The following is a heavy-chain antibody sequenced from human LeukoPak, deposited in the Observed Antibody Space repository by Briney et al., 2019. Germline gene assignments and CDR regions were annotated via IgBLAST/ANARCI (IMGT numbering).Heavy chain of an antibody. D-gene: IGHD1-7*01. CDR3: ARKQGGTMYDV. J-gene: IGHJ4*02. Sequence: PSETLSLTCIVPGGPISSSNYYWAWIRQPPGKGLEWIGTFYSGGSAYYNPSLTSRVSISKDTSDNQFSLRLYSVTAADTAVYYCARKQGGTMYDVWGQGTQVTVSS. V-gene: IGHV4-39*07. CDR2: FYSGGSA. CDR1: GGPISSSNYY.